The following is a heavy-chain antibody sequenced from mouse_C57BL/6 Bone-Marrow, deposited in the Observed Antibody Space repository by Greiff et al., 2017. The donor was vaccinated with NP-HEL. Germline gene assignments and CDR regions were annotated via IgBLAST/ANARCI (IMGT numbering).Heavy chain of an antibody. CDR2: INPNNGGT. CDR1: GYTFTDYY. J-gene: IGHJ3*01. Sequence: VQLQQSGPELVKPGASVKISCKASGYTFTDYYMNWVKQSHGKSLEWIGDINPNNGGTSYNQKFKGKATLTVDKSSSTAYMELRSLTSEDSAVYYCARYYYYGSSLAWFAYWGQGTLVTVSA. D-gene: IGHD1-1*01. CDR3: ARYYYYGSSLAWFAY. V-gene: IGHV1-26*01.